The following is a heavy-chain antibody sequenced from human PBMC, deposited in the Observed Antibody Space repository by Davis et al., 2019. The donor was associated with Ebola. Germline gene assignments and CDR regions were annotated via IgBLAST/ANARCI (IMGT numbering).Heavy chain of an antibody. CDR3: ARWGQGSSWHVDY. D-gene: IGHD6-13*01. Sequence: GESLKISCAASGFTFDDYGMSWVRQAPGKGLEWVSSISSSSSYIYQADSVKGRFTISRDNAKNSLYLQMNSLRAEDTAVYYCARWGQGSSWHVDYWGQGTLVTVSS. J-gene: IGHJ4*02. CDR2: ISSSSSYI. CDR1: GFTFDDYG. V-gene: IGHV3-21*01.